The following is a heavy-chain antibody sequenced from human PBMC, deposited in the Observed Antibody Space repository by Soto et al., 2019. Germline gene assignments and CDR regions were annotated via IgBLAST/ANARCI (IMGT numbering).Heavy chain of an antibody. J-gene: IGHJ6*02. Sequence: QVQLVQSGAEVKKPGSSVKVSCKVSGGTFSSHSINWVRQAPGQGPEWMGGIIPIFGTENYAQKFQGRVTITADESTSTAYMELNSMTSEDTALYYCSTSVYCSTTRCYYYYGLDVWGQGTTVIVSS. CDR2: IIPIFGTE. CDR1: GGTFSSHS. CDR3: STSVYCSTTRCYYYYGLDV. V-gene: IGHV1-69*01. D-gene: IGHD2-2*01.